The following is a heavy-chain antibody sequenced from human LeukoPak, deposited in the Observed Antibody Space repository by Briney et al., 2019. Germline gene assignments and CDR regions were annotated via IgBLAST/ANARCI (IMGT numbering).Heavy chain of an antibody. J-gene: IGHJ6*02. D-gene: IGHD4-23*01. CDR2: ISWNSVSI. CDR1: GFTFSSYS. Sequence: GGSLRLSCAASGFTFSSYSMTWVRQAPGKGLEWVSGISWNSVSIGYADSVKGRFTISRDNAKSSLYLQMNSLRPEDTALYYCAKIVRGGYGMDVWGQGTTVTVS. CDR3: AKIVRGGYGMDV. V-gene: IGHV3-9*01.